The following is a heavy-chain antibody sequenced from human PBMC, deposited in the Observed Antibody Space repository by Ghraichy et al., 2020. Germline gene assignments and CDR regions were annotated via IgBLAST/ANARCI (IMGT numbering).Heavy chain of an antibody. CDR1: GFSLSTSGVG. V-gene: IGHV2-5*01. CDR2: IYWNDDK. CDR3: AHYYSSGWQMPADDAFDI. D-gene: IGHD6-19*01. J-gene: IGHJ3*02. Sequence: SGPTLVKPTQTLTLTCTFSGFSLSTSGVGVGWIRQPPGKALEWLALIYWNDDKRYSPSLKSRLTITKDTSKNQVVLTMTNMDPVDTATYYCAHYYSSGWQMPADDAFDIWGQGTMVTVSS.